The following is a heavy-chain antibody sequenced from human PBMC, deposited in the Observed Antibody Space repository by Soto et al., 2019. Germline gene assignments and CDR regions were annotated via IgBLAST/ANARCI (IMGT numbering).Heavy chain of an antibody. V-gene: IGHV3-66*01. CDR2: IYGAAST. D-gene: IGHD6-13*01. Sequence: EVQLVESGGCLVQPGGSLRLSCAASGFTVSSNYMNWVRQAPGKGLEWVSIIYGAASTYYADSVKGRFTISRDNSKNTLYLQMNSLRAEDTAVYYCARDGPSRSRYYFDYWGQGTLVTVSS. CDR3: ARDGPSRSRYYFDY. CDR1: GFTVSSNY. J-gene: IGHJ4*02.